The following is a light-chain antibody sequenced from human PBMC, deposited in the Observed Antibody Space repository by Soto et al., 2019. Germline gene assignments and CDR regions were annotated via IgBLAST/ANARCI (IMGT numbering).Light chain of an antibody. V-gene: IGKV3-11*01. Sequence: EIVLTQSPATLSLSPGERATLSCRASQSVSSYLAWYQQKPGQAPRLLSYDASNGATGIPARFSGSGSGTDFTLTISSLAPEDFAVYYCQQRSNWPATFGQGTRLEIK. CDR3: QQRSNWPAT. CDR1: QSVSSY. CDR2: DAS. J-gene: IGKJ5*01.